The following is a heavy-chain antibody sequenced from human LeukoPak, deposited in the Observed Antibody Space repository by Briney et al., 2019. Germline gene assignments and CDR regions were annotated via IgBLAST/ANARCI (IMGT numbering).Heavy chain of an antibody. CDR1: GGTFSSYA. CDR2: IIPILGIA. Sequence: GASVKVSCKASGGTFSSYAISWVRQAPGQGLEWMGRIIPILGIANYAQKFQGRVTITADKSTSTAYMELSSLRSEDTAVYYCARVGAYCSGGSCYLDYWGQGTLVTVSS. D-gene: IGHD2-15*01. CDR3: ARVGAYCSGGSCYLDY. V-gene: IGHV1-69*04. J-gene: IGHJ4*02.